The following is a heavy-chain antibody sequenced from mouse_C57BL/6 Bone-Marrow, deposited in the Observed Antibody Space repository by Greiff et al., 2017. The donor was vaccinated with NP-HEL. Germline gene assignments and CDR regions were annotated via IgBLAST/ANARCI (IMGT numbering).Heavy chain of an antibody. CDR1: GFNIKDDY. Sequence: EVKLQESGAELVRPGASVKLSCTASGFNIKDDYMHWVKQRPEQGLEWIGWIDPENGDTEYASKFQGKATITADTSSNTAYLQLSSLTSEDTAVYYCTTPYDYDVDYWGQGTTLTVSS. CDR3: TTPYDYDVDY. J-gene: IGHJ2*01. V-gene: IGHV14-4*01. D-gene: IGHD2-4*01. CDR2: IDPENGDT.